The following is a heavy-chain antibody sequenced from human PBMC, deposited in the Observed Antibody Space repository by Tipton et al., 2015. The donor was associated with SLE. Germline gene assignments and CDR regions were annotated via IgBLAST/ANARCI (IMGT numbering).Heavy chain of an antibody. J-gene: IGHJ4*02. Sequence: TLSLTCTVSGGSISSYYWSWIRQPPGKGLEWIGYIYYSGSTNYNPSLKSRVTISVDTSKNQFSLKLSSVTAADAAVYYCARGTRGYYTGFDYWGQGTLVTVSS. CDR1: GGSISSYY. CDR3: ARGTRGYYTGFDY. D-gene: IGHD3-3*01. V-gene: IGHV4-59*07. CDR2: IYYSGST.